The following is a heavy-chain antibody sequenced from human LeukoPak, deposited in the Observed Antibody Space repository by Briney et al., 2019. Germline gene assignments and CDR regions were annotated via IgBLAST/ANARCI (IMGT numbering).Heavy chain of an antibody. D-gene: IGHD3/OR15-3a*01. J-gene: IGHJ3*02. Sequence: SETLSLTCTVSGGSISSYYWIWIRQPPGKGLEWIGYIYYSGSTNYNPSLKSRVTISVDTSKNQFSLKLSSVTAAGTAVYYCARDDGRYAFDIWGQGTMVTVSS. CDR3: ARDDGRYAFDI. CDR2: IYYSGST. V-gene: IGHV4-59*01. CDR1: GGSISSYY.